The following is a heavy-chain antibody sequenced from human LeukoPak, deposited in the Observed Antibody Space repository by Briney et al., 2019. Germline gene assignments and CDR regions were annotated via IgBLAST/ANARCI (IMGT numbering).Heavy chain of an antibody. Sequence: GGSLRLSCAASGFAFSAYGMHWVRQAPGKGLEWVAVLSYDGTNGYYAGSVKGRLTISRDNSKNTLDLQMNSLRAEDTAVYYCAKELNSGWYGQSFDLWGQGTLVTVSS. D-gene: IGHD6-19*01. CDR3: AKELNSGWYGQSFDL. V-gene: IGHV3-30*18. CDR1: GFAFSAYG. CDR2: LSYDGTNG. J-gene: IGHJ4*02.